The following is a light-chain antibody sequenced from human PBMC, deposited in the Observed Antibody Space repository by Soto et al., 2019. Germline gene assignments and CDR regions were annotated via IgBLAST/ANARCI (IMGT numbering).Light chain of an antibody. J-gene: IGKJ4*01. CDR3: RHYNTQPIT. CDR2: AAS. V-gene: IGKV1-5*01. Sequence: DIQLIQSPATLSASVGDRITITCRASENIFQFLAWYQHRSGGAPNPLIYAASDLETGVPSRFSGSGSGTEFALTIDSLQPDDSATYFCRHYNTQPITFGGGTKVDVK. CDR1: ENIFQF.